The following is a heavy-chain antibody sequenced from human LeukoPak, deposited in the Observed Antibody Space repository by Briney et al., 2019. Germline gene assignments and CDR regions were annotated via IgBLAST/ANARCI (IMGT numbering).Heavy chain of an antibody. Sequence: GGSLRLSCAASGFTFSIYSMNWVRQAPGKGLELVSSISSSSSYIYYADSVKGRFTISRDNAKNSLYLQMNSLRAEDTAVYYCARETYCGGDCYVQYYFDYWGQGTLVTVSS. V-gene: IGHV3-21*01. J-gene: IGHJ4*02. CDR2: ISSSSSYI. D-gene: IGHD2-21*02. CDR3: ARETYCGGDCYVQYYFDY. CDR1: GFTFSIYS.